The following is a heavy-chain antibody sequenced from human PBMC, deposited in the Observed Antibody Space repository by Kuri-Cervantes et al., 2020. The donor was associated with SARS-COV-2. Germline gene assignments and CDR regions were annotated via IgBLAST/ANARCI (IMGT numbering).Heavy chain of an antibody. V-gene: IGHV3-21*04. Sequence: GGSLRLSCAASGFTFSSYSMNWVRQAPGKGLEWVSSISSSRTYIYYADSVEGRFTISRDNAKNSLYLQMNSLRAEDTAVYYCARDLEDYDFWSGYYTKNYYYYYMDVWGKGTIVTVSS. CDR3: ARDLEDYDFWSGYYTKNYYYYYMDV. CDR1: GFTFSSYS. J-gene: IGHJ6*03. D-gene: IGHD3-3*01. CDR2: ISSSRTYI.